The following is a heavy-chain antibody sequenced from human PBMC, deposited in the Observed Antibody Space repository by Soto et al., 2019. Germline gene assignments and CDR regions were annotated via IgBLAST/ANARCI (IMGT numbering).Heavy chain of an antibody. V-gene: IGHV5-51*01. D-gene: IGHD6-19*01. CDR2: IDPRDSNI. J-gene: IGHJ4*02. CDR3: PRRTSTSGWRHYFDF. CDR1: GYSFANYW. Sequence: GESLKISCQASGYSFANYWIGWVRQMPGEGLEWMGFIDPRDSNIRYSPSFQGQVTISADNSISTAYLQWSSLKASETAIDYCPRRTSTSGWRHYFDFWGRRALVTVCS.